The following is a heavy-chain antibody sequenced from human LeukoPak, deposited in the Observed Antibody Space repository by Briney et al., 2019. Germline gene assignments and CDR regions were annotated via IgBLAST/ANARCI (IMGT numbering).Heavy chain of an antibody. J-gene: IGHJ6*03. CDR3: ARGGITMVRGVIYYMDV. D-gene: IGHD3-10*01. CDR1: GGSLSGHY. CDR2: IYYSGST. Sequence: LETMSLTCTVSGGSLSGHYWSWIRQPPGKGLEWIGYIYYSGSTNYNPSLKSRVTISVDTSKNQFSLKLSSVTAADTAVYYCARGGITMVRGVIYYMDVWGKGTTVTVSS. V-gene: IGHV4-59*08.